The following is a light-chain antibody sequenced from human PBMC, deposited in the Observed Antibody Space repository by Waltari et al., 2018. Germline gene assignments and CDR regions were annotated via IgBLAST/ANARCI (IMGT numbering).Light chain of an antibody. V-gene: IGLV2-14*01. Sequence: QSALTQPASVSGSPGQSITISCPGTSSDVGGYNYVPWYQQHPGKAPKLMIYDVSKRPSGVSNRFSGSKSGNTASLTISGLQAEDEADYYCSSYTSSSTPYVFGTGTKVTVL. J-gene: IGLJ1*01. CDR3: SSYTSSSTPYV. CDR1: SSDVGGYNY. CDR2: DVS.